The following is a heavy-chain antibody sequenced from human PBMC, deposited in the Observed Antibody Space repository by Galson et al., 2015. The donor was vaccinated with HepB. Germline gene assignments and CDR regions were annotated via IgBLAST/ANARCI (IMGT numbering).Heavy chain of an antibody. V-gene: IGHV3-21*01. CDR2: ISSSSSYI. J-gene: IGHJ4*02. D-gene: IGHD3-22*01. Sequence: SLRLSCAASGFTFSSYSMNWVRQAPGKGLEWVSSISSSSSYIYYADSVKGRFTISRDNAKNSLYLQMNSLRAEDTAVYYCASHSPYDNSQSFDYWGQGTLVPVSS. CDR1: GFTFSSYS. CDR3: ASHSPYDNSQSFDY.